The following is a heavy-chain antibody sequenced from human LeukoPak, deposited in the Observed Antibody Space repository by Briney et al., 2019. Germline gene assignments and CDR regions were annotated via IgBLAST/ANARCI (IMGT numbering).Heavy chain of an antibody. CDR2: ISPSDGTT. D-gene: IGHD2/OR15-2a*01. CDR1: GYTFTIYY. J-gene: IGHJ5*02. CDR3: ARDNNTSSLADP. V-gene: IGHV1-46*01. Sequence: ASVKVSCKASGYTFTIYYMHWARQAPGQGLEWMGIISPSDGTTNYAQKFQGRVTMTRDTSTSTFYMEMSSLTSEDTAVYYCARDNNTSSLADPWGQGTLVTVSS.